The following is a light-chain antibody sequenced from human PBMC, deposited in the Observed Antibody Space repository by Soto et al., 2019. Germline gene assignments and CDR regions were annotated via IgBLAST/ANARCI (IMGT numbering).Light chain of an antibody. V-gene: IGKV3-11*01. CDR2: DTS. CDR3: QQHSHWPPWT. Sequence: EIVMTQSPATLSVSPGERVTLSCRASQSVSRFLAWYQQRPGQAPRLLIYDTSTRATGVPARFSGSGSGTDFTLTISSLEPEDFAVYYCQQHSHWPPWTFGQGTRVEIQ. CDR1: QSVSRF. J-gene: IGKJ1*01.